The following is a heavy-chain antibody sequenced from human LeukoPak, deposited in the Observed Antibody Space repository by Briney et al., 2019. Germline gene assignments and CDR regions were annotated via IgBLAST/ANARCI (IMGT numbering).Heavy chain of an antibody. J-gene: IGHJ4*02. V-gene: IGHV3-30-3*01. D-gene: IGHD3-22*01. CDR1: GFTFSSYA. CDR3: AKDTGSSGYCVDY. Sequence: PGGSLRLSCAASGFTFSSYAMHWVRQAPGKGLEWVAVISYDGSNKYYADSVKGRFTISRDNSKNTLYLQMNSLRAEDTAVYYCAKDTGSSGYCVDYWGQGTLVTVSS. CDR2: ISYDGSNK.